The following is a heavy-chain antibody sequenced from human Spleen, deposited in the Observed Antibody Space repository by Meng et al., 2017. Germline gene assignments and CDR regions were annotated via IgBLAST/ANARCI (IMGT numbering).Heavy chain of an antibody. V-gene: IGHV3-48*04. CDR3: ARDADLYSGSYPSY. CDR1: GFTFSSYG. J-gene: IGHJ4*02. Sequence: LSLTCAASGFTFSSYGMHWVRQAPGKGLEWVSYISSSGSIIYHTDSVKGRFTISRDNAKNSLYLQMNSLRAEDTAVYYCARDADLYSGSYPSYWGQGTLVTVSS. CDR2: ISSSGSII. D-gene: IGHD1-26*01.